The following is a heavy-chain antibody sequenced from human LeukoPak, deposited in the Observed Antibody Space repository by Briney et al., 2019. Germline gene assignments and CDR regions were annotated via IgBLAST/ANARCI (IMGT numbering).Heavy chain of an antibody. J-gene: IGHJ6*02. D-gene: IGHD5-12*01. CDR3: ARDSGVATIFQYYYYYYGMDV. V-gene: IGHV3-21*01. CDR2: ISSSSSYI. Sequence: GGSLRLSCAASGFTFSSYSMNWVRQAPAKGLEGVSSISSSSSYIYYADSVKGRFTISRDNAKNSLYLQMNSLRAEDTAVYYCARDSGVATIFQYYYYYYGMDVWGQGTTVTVSS. CDR1: GFTFSSYS.